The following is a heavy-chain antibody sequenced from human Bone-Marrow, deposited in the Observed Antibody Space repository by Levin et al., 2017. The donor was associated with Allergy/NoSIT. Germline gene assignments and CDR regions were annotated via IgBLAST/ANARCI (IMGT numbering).Heavy chain of an antibody. CDR2: ISWNSYNI. D-gene: IGHD2/OR15-2a*01. Sequence: SLKISCAASGSTFSTYAMHWVRQVPGKGLEWVSGISWNSYNISYAAPFKGRFTISRDNANNSLYLQMNSLRPEDTALYYCVKDDSTSLASHDVFDFWGQGTQVSVSS. V-gene: IGHV3-9*01. J-gene: IGHJ3*01. CDR1: GSTFSTYA. CDR3: VKDDSTSLASHDVFDF.